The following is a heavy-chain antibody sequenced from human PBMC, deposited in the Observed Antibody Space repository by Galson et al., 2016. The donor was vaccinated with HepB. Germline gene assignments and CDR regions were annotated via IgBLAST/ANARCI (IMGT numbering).Heavy chain of an antibody. D-gene: IGHD4-17*01. J-gene: IGHJ5*02. CDR2: LDWGDDK. CDR3: ARGATVTSWCDP. Sequence: PALVKPTQTLTLTCTFSGFSLSTSGMCVSWIRQPPGKALEWLASLDWGDDKYYSTSLKTRLTISKDTSKNQVVLTMTNMDPVDTATYYWARGATVTSWCDPWGQGTLVTVSS. V-gene: IGHV2-70*01. CDR1: GFSLSTSGMC.